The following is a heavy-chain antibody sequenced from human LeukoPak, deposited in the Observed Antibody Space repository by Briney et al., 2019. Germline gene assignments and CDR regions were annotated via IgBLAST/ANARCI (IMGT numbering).Heavy chain of an antibody. CDR3: VGGDYGSDSSGSDAFDI. CDR2: INHSGST. V-gene: IGHV4-34*01. CDR1: GGSFSGYY. J-gene: IGHJ3*02. D-gene: IGHD3-22*01. Sequence: PSETLSLACAVYGGSFSGYYWRWIRQPPGKGLEWVGEINHSGSTNNNPSLKSRVTIFLDKSTNQVSLKLRPRTSAETAVYYLVGGDYGSDSSGSDAFDIWGQGTMVTVSS.